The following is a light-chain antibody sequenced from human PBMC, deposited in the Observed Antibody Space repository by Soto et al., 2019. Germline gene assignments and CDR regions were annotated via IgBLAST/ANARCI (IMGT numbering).Light chain of an antibody. CDR2: SGS. J-gene: IGKJ3*01. CDR1: QGIGNH. V-gene: IGKV1-27*01. Sequence: DLQMTQSPSSLSASVGDRVTITCRASQGIGNHLAWYQQKPRKVPELLLYSGSTLQSGVPSRFGGSGSGTDFTLTISSLQPEDVATYYCQKYDRAPFTFGPGTKVDIK. CDR3: QKYDRAPFT.